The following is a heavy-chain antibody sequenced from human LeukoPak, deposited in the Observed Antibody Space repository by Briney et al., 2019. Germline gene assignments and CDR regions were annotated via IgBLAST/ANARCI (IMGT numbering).Heavy chain of an antibody. CDR3: AREHGSGYYYVKPLNFDY. CDR2: INHSGST. V-gene: IGHV4-34*01. D-gene: IGHD3-22*01. J-gene: IGHJ4*02. CDR1: GGSFSGYY. Sequence: PSETLSLTCAVYGGSFSGYYWSWIRQPPGKGLEWIGEINHSGSTNYNPSLKSRVTISVDTSKDQFSLKLSSVTAADTAVYYCAREHGSGYYYVKPLNFDYWGQGTLVTVSS.